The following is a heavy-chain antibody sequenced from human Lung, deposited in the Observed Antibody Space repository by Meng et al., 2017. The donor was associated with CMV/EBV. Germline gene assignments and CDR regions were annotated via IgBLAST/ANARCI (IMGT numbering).Heavy chain of an antibody. CDR3: TRSSIGVVIEINYFDY. CDR1: GGSTSSRYYY. J-gene: IGHJ4*02. V-gene: IGHV4-39*07. CDR2: MYYSGDT. D-gene: IGHD3-3*01. Sequence: SETLSLTCNVSGGSTSSRYYYWGWIRQPPGKGLEWIGSMYYSGDTYYNPSLKSRVIMALDTSKTQFCLKLSSVTAADTAVYYCTRSSIGVVIEINYFDYWGQGALVTVSS.